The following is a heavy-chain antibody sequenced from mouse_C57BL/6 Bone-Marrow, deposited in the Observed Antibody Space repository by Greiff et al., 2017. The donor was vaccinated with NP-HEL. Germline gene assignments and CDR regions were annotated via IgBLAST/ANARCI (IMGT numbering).Heavy chain of an antibody. D-gene: IGHD2-5*01. Sequence: VQLQQPGAELVKPGASVKLSCKASGYTFTSYWMHWVKQRPGQGLEWIGMIHPNSGSTNYNEKFKSKATLTVDKSYSTAYMQLSILTSEDSAVDDCAKRAYNSNCWFAYWGQGTLVTVSA. CDR3: AKRAYNSNCWFAY. J-gene: IGHJ3*01. CDR1: GYTFTSYW. CDR2: IHPNSGST. V-gene: IGHV1-64*01.